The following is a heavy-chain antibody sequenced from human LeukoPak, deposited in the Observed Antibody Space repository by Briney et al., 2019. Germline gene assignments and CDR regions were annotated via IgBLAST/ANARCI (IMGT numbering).Heavy chain of an antibody. CDR1: GFTFSNYV. CDR3: AKDRSVVGTNFDR. D-gene: IGHD5-12*01. Sequence: PGGSLRLSCTASGFTFSNYVMSWVRQAPGKGLEWVSGIRDTGSGTYYADSVKGRFTISRDNSKNTVDLQMNSLRVEDTAVYYCAKDRSVVGTNFDRWGQGTLVTVSS. V-gene: IGHV3-23*01. J-gene: IGHJ4*02. CDR2: IRDTGSGT.